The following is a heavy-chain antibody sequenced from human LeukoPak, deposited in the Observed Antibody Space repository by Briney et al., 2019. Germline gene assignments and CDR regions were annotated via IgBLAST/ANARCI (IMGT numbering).Heavy chain of an antibody. CDR2: INWNGGST. D-gene: IGHD3-22*01. Sequence: GGSLRLSCAASGFTVSSNYMSWVRQAPGKGLEWVSGINWNGGSTGYADSVKGRFTISRDNAKNSLYLQMNSLRAEDTALYYCARDGVVVGIFDYWGQGTLVTVSS. V-gene: IGHV3-20*04. J-gene: IGHJ4*02. CDR1: GFTVSSNY. CDR3: ARDGVVVGIFDY.